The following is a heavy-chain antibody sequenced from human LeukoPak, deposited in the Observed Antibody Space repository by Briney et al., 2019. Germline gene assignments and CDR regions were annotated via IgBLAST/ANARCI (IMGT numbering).Heavy chain of an antibody. J-gene: IGHJ3*02. CDR1: GYTFTSYD. Sequence: GASVKVSCKASGYTFTSYDINWVRQATGQGLEWMGWMNPNSGNTGYAQKFQGRVTMTRNTSISTAYMELSSLRSEDTAVYYCARPLLDAADDAFDIWGQGTMVTVSS. D-gene: IGHD6-25*01. V-gene: IGHV1-8*01. CDR3: ARPLLDAADDAFDI. CDR2: MNPNSGNT.